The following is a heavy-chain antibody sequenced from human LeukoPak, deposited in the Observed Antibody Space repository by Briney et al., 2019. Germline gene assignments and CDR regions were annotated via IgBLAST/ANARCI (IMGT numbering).Heavy chain of an antibody. V-gene: IGHV3-30*02. D-gene: IGHD2-21*02. CDR2: IPYHGSNM. J-gene: IGHJ4*02. Sequence: GGSLRLSCAASGFTFSSYGMHWVRQAPGKGLEWVAFIPYHGSNMDYIDSVKGRFTISRDNSKDTLYLQMNSLRAEDTAVYFCAKDGAVVTALSYFDYWGQGTLVTVSS. CDR1: GFTFSSYG. CDR3: AKDGAVVTALSYFDY.